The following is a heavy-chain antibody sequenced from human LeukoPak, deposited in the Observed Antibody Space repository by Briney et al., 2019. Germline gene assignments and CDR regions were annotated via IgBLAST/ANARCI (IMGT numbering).Heavy chain of an antibody. CDR2: IGRTT. CDR1: GFTFSSSS. D-gene: IGHD2-8*02. J-gene: IGHJ6*02. CDR3: AKRGLYGTVPFYGMDV. V-gene: IGHV3-23*01. Sequence: QPGGSLRLSCAASGFTFSSSSMSWVRQAPGKGLEYVSGIGRTTYYAESVKGRFTISRDNSKNTLFLQMNSLRAEDTAVYYCAKRGLYGTVPFYGMDVWGQGTTVTVSS.